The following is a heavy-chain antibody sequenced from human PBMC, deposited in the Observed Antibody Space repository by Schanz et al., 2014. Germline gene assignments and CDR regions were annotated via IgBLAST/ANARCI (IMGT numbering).Heavy chain of an antibody. J-gene: IGHJ6*02. Sequence: VQLQESGPGLLKPSGTLSLTCAVSGASITSSHWWSWVRQAPGKGLEWVSTVTTGGGAFYADSVKGRFTVSRDNSKNMLFLQMNSLRVEDTAIYYCAKNWKDDQKVVRPGWSDGMDVWGQGTTVTVSS. CDR3: AKNWKDDQKVVRPGWSDGMDV. V-gene: IGHV3-53*01. CDR1: GASITSSHW. D-gene: IGHD3-3*01. CDR2: VTTGGGA.